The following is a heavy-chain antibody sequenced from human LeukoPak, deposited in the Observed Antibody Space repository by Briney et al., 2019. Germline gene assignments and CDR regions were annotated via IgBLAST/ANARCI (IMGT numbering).Heavy chain of an antibody. CDR1: GYTLTELS. V-gene: IGHV1-24*01. Sequence: ASVKVSCKVSGYTLTELSMHWVRQAPGKGLEWMGGFDPEDGETTYAQKFQGRVTMTEDTSTDTAYMELSSLRSEDTAVYYCATKSRITIFGVVITHFDYWGQGTLVTVSS. CDR3: ATKSRITIFGVVITHFDY. CDR2: FDPEDGET. D-gene: IGHD3-3*01. J-gene: IGHJ4*02.